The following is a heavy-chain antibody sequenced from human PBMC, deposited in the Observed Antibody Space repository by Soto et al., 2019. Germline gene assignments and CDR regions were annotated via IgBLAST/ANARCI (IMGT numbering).Heavy chain of an antibody. Sequence: QVQLVQSGAEVKKPGSSVKVSCKASGGTFSSYAISWVRQAPGQGLEWMGGIIPIFGTANYAQKFQGSVTITADESTSTAYMELSSLRFEDTAVYYCARAGYSGYDRTVYYYYGMDVWGQGTTVTVSS. D-gene: IGHD5-12*01. CDR2: IIPIFGTA. V-gene: IGHV1-69*01. J-gene: IGHJ6*02. CDR1: GGTFSSYA. CDR3: ARAGYSGYDRTVYYYYGMDV.